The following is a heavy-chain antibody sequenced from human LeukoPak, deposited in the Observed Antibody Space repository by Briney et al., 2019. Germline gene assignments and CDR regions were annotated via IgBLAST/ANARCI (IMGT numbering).Heavy chain of an antibody. D-gene: IGHD6-13*01. CDR3: AKVFRGRIGGVDSSPSAHYYYYYMDV. V-gene: IGHV1-2*02. Sequence: ASVKVSCKASGGTFSSYAISWVRQAPGQGLEWMGWINPNSGGTNYAQKFQGRVTMTRDTSISTAYMELSRLRSDDTAVYYCAKVFRGRIGGVDSSPSAHYYYYYMDVWGKGTTVTVSS. J-gene: IGHJ6*03. CDR1: GGTFSSYA. CDR2: INPNSGGT.